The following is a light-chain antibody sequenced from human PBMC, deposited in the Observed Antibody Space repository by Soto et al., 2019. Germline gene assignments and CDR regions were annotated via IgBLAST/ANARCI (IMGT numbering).Light chain of an antibody. CDR1: QSVSSN. CDR3: QHYHNWPPWT. V-gene: IGKV3-15*01. CDR2: GAS. Sequence: EIVMTQSPATLSVSPGERATLSCRASQSVSSNLAWYQQKPGQAPRLLIYGASTRATGVPARFSGIGSGTEFTLTISSLQSEDCAVYYCQHYHNWPPWTFGQGTKVEIK. J-gene: IGKJ1*01.